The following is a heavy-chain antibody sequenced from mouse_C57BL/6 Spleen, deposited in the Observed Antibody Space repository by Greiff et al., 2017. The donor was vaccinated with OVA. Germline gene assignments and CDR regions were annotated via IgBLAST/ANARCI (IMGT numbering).Heavy chain of an antibody. CDR1: GYTFTSYW. Sequence: QVQLQQPGAELVKPGASVKLSCKASGYTFTSYWMHWVKQRPGQGLEWIGMIHPNSGSTNYNEKFKSKATLTVDKSSSTAYMQLSSLTSEDSAVYYCARSWVPHYWYFDVWGTGTTVTVSS. V-gene: IGHV1-64*01. CDR2: IHPNSGST. CDR3: ARSWVPHYWYFDV. D-gene: IGHD2-14*01. J-gene: IGHJ1*03.